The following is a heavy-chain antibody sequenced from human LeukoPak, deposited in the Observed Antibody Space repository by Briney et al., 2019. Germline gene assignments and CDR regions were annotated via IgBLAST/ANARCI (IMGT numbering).Heavy chain of an antibody. CDR3: ARDLHIAAAGNNYYYYYMDV. CDR1: GYTFTSYD. J-gene: IGHJ6*03. D-gene: IGHD6-13*01. CDR2: MNPNSGNT. V-gene: IGHV1-8*03. Sequence: GASVKVSCKASGYTFTSYDINWVRQATGQGLEWMGWMNPNSGNTGYAQKSQGRVTITRNTSISTAYMELSSLRSEDTAVYYCARDLHIAAAGNNYYYYYMDVWGKGTTVTVSS.